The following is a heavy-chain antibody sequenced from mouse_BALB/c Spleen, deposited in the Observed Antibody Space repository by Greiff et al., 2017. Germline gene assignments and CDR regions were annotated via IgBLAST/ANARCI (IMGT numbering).Heavy chain of an antibody. Sequence: EVKVVESGGGLVKPGGSLKLSCAASGFAFSSYDMSWVRQTPEKRLEWVAYISSGGGSTYYPDTVKGRFTISRDNAKNTLYLQMSSLRSEDTAMYYCARDGGNYLYAMDYWGQGTSVTVSS. D-gene: IGHD2-1*01. CDR1: GFAFSSYD. CDR2: ISSGGGST. V-gene: IGHV5-12-1*01. J-gene: IGHJ4*01. CDR3: ARDGGNYLYAMDY.